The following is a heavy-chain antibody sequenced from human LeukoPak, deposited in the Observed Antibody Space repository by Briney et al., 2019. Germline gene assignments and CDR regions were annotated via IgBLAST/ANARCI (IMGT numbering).Heavy chain of an antibody. V-gene: IGHV4-34*01. Sequence: SETLSLTCAVYGGSFSGYYWSWIRQPPGKGLEWIGEINHSGSTNYNPSLKSRVTISVDTSKNQFSLKLNSVTAADTAVYYCAKNGQSGFSFDPWGQGTLVTVSS. CDR3: AKNGQSGFSFDP. J-gene: IGHJ5*02. D-gene: IGHD3-3*01. CDR1: GGSFSGYY. CDR2: INHSGST.